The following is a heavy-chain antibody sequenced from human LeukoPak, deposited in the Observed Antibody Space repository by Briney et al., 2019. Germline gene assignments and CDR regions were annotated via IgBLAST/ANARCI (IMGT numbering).Heavy chain of an antibody. J-gene: IGHJ3*02. CDR3: ARDRRGTGLDAFDI. V-gene: IGHV4-30-4*08. CDR1: GGSISSGDYY. Sequence: SETLSLSCTVSGGSISSGDYYWSWIRQPPGKGLEWIGYIYYSGSTYYNPSLKSRVTISVDTSKNQFSLKLSSVTAADTAVYYCARDRRGTGLDAFDIWGQGTMVTVSS. D-gene: IGHD1-7*01. CDR2: IYYSGST.